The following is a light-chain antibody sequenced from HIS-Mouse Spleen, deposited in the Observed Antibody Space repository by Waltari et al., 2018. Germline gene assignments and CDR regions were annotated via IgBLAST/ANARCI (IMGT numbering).Light chain of an antibody. CDR1: SSDVGGYNY. CDR2: DVS. Sequence: QSALTQPRSVSGSPGQSVTISCSGTSSDVGGYNYVSWYQQHPGKAPKLMIYDVSKRPSGVPDRSSGSKSGNTASLTISGLQAEDEADYYCCSYAGSYTGVFGTGTKV. CDR3: CSYAGSYTGV. J-gene: IGLJ1*01. V-gene: IGLV2-11*01.